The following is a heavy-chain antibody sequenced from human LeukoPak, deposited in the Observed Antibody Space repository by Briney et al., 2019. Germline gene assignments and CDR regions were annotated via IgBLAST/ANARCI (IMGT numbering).Heavy chain of an antibody. CDR1: GGSFNDYA. J-gene: IGHJ4*02. CDR2: IIPLFGTP. D-gene: IGHD4-11*01. V-gene: IGHV1-69*05. Sequence: ASVKVSCKASGGSFNDYAFSWVRQAPGQGLEWMGGIIPLFGTPIYAQQFQGRFTITTDESTSTAYMELSSLISEDTAVYYCARERTTETTWGYFDYWGQGTLVTVSS. CDR3: ARERTTETTWGYFDY.